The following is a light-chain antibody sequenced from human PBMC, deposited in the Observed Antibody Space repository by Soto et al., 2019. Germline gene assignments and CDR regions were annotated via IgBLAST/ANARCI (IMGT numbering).Light chain of an antibody. CDR3: QQYSIYPIT. J-gene: IGKJ5*01. CDR1: QSISSW. V-gene: IGKV1-5*03. Sequence: DILMTQSPSTLSVSVVDRVTITCRASQSISSWLAWYQQKPGKAPKSLIYKASSLESGVPSRFSGSGSGTEFTLTISSLQPDDFATYYCQQYSIYPITFGQGTRLEIK. CDR2: KAS.